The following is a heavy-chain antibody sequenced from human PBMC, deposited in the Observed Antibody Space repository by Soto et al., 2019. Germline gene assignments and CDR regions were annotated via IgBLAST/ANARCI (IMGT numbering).Heavy chain of an antibody. D-gene: IGHD6-6*01. V-gene: IGHV1-69*12. Sequence: QVQLVQSGAEVKKPGSSVKVSCKASGGTFSSYAISWVRQAPGQGLEWMGGNIPIFGTANYAKNFQGRVTITANESTSKAYMELSSLRSEDTAVYYCARLYSSSARCIDYWGQGTLVTVSS. CDR3: ARLYSSSARCIDY. CDR2: NIPIFGTA. J-gene: IGHJ4*02. CDR1: GGTFSSYA.